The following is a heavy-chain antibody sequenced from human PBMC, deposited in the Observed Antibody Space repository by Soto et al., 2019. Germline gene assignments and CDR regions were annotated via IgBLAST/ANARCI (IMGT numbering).Heavy chain of an antibody. Sequence: QVQLVQSGAEVKKPGASVKVSCKAAGYIFIHYYIHWVRQAPGQVLEWMAIINPNGGSTNYAQKFQGRVTVTSVSSTSTVSMELNTLGSDDTAVYFWARSLLQGEFWGQGTLVTVSS. D-gene: IGHD3-16*01. CDR3: ARSLLQGEF. V-gene: IGHV1-46*01. CDR2: INPNGGST. J-gene: IGHJ4*02. CDR1: GYIFIHYY.